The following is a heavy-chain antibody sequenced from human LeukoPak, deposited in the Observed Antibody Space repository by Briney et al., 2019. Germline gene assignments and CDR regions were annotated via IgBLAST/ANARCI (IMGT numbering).Heavy chain of an antibody. D-gene: IGHD6-13*01. Sequence: PGGSLRLSCAASGFTFSSYAMSWVRQAPGKGLEWVSRISVSGSTYYADSVKGRFTISRDSSKNTLYLQMNRLRAEDTAVYYCAKGSGSSTWQSHFDYWGQGTLVSVSS. CDR1: GFTFSSYA. V-gene: IGHV3-23*01. CDR3: AKGSGSSTWQSHFDY. CDR2: ISVSGST. J-gene: IGHJ4*02.